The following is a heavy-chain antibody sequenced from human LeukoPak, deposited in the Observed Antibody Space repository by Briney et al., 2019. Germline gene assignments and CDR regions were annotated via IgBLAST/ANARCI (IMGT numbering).Heavy chain of an antibody. D-gene: IGHD1-26*01. Sequence: PGGSLRLSCAASGFTVSSNYMSWDRQAPGKGLEWVSVIYSGGSTYYADSVKGRFTISRDNSKNTLYLQMNSLRAEDTAVYYCAREGGGSYTQVGYFDYWGQGTLVTVSS. V-gene: IGHV3-66*01. CDR1: GFTVSSNY. CDR3: AREGGGSYTQVGYFDY. CDR2: IYSGGST. J-gene: IGHJ4*02.